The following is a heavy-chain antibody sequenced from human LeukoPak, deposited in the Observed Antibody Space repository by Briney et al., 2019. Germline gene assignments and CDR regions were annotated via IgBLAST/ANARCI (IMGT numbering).Heavy chain of an antibody. CDR1: GGSFSGYY. J-gene: IGHJ4*02. CDR3: ARTGYYAQYFDY. V-gene: IGHV4-34*01. D-gene: IGHD3-9*01. Sequence: SESLSLTCAVSGGSFSGYYWSWIRQSPGKGLEWIGEINHSGSTNYNPSLKSRVTISVDTSKNQFSLKLSSVTAADTAVYYCARTGYYAQYFDYWGQGTLVTVSS. CDR2: INHSGST.